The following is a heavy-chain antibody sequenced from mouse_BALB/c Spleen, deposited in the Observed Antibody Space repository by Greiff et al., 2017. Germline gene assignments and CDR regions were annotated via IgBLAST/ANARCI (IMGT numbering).Heavy chain of an antibody. CDR3: ARKRFAY. J-gene: IGHJ3*01. CDR1: GYTFTDYN. CDR2: IYPYNGGT. Sequence: EVQLQQSGPELVKPGASVKISCKASGYTFTDYNMHWVKQSHGKSLEWIGYIYPYNGGTGYNQKFKSKATLTVDNSSSTAYMELRSLTSEDSAVYYCARKRFAYWGQGTLVTVSA. V-gene: IGHV1S29*02.